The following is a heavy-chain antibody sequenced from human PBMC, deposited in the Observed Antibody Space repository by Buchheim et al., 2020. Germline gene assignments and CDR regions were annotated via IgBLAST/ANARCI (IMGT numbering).Heavy chain of an antibody. Sequence: QVQLQESGPGLVKPSETLSLTCSVSGGSIRSNYWSWIRQPPGKGLEWIGYIYYSGSTNYNLSLKSRVTISVETSKNQFSLQLRSVTAADTAVYYCARIVSAPLTVSGGFDHWGQG. CDR3: ARIVSAPLTVSGGFDH. J-gene: IGHJ4*02. CDR2: IYYSGST. D-gene: IGHD6-19*01. V-gene: IGHV4-59*08. CDR1: GGSIRSNY.